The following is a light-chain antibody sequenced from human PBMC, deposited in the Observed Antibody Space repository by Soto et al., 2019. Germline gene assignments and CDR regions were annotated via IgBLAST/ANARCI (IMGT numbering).Light chain of an antibody. CDR3: QQYNKWPLP. J-gene: IGKJ4*01. CDR1: QSVGSN. CDR2: GAS. V-gene: IGKV3-15*01. Sequence: ELVLPRSPATLSFSPTKSDTLSYNSSQSVGSNLAWYQQQPGQAPRLLIYGASTRATGIPARFSGSGSGTEFTLTINSLQSEDFAVYFCQQYNKWPLPFGGGTKVDIK.